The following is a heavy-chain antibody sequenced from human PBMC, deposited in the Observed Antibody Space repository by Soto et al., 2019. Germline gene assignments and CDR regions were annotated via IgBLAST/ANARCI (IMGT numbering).Heavy chain of an antibody. CDR1: GYTFTSYA. CDR2: INAGNGNT. D-gene: IGHD5-12*01. V-gene: IGHV1-3*01. Sequence: QVQLVQSGAEVKKPGASVKVSCKASGYTFTSYAMHWVRQAPGQRLEWMGWINAGNGNTKYSQKFQGRVTITRDTSASTAYMELSSLRSEDTAGYYCARGGDIVSRGAFDIWGQGTMVTVSS. CDR3: ARGGDIVSRGAFDI. J-gene: IGHJ3*02.